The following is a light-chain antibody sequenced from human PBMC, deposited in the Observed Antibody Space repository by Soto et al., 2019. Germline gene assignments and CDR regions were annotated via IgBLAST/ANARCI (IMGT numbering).Light chain of an antibody. CDR1: QSVSSN. CDR3: QQYNNWPPLN. Sequence: EIVMTQSPATLSVSPGERATLSCWASQSVSSNLAWYQQKPGQSPRLLIYDASTRATGIPARFSGSGSGTEFTLTISSLQSEDSAVYYCQQYNNWPPLNFGGGTKVEIK. J-gene: IGKJ4*01. V-gene: IGKV3-15*01. CDR2: DAS.